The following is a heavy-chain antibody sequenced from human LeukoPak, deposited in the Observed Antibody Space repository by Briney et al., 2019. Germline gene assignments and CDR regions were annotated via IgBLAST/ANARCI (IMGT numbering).Heavy chain of an antibody. V-gene: IGHV4-59*01. Sequence: SETLSLTCTVSGGSISSYYWSWIRQPPGKGLEWIGYIYYSGSTNYNPSLKSRVTISVDTSKNQFSLKLSSVTAADTAVYYCARGTNWYYFDYRGQGTLVTVSS. CDR2: IYYSGST. CDR3: ARGTNWYYFDY. J-gene: IGHJ4*02. D-gene: IGHD1-1*01. CDR1: GGSISSYY.